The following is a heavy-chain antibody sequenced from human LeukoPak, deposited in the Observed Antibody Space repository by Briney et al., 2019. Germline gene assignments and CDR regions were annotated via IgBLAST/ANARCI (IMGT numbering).Heavy chain of an antibody. Sequence: GGSLRLSCAASGFTFSDHYIDWVRQAPGKGLEWVGRARNRRNAYSTQYAASVKGRSTFSRDDSENTVYLQMNSLKTEDTAVYFCARIMRVDYGTYYFDYWGPGTLVTVSS. CDR3: ARIMRVDYGTYYFDY. CDR2: ARNRRNAYST. J-gene: IGHJ4*02. V-gene: IGHV3-72*01. CDR1: GFTFSDHY. D-gene: IGHD4/OR15-4a*01.